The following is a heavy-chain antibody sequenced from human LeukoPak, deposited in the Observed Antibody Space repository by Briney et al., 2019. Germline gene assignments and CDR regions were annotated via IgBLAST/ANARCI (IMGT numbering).Heavy chain of an antibody. D-gene: IGHD1-14*01. J-gene: IGHJ5*02. CDR2: ISYDGSNK. Sequence: PGGSLRLSCAASGFTFSSYGMHWVRQAPGKGLEWVAVISYDGSNKYYADSVKGRFTISRDNSKNTLYLQMNSLRAEDTAVYYCAKAGDEEGGFDPWGQGTLVTVSS. CDR3: AKAGDEEGGFDP. CDR1: GFTFSSYG. V-gene: IGHV3-30*18.